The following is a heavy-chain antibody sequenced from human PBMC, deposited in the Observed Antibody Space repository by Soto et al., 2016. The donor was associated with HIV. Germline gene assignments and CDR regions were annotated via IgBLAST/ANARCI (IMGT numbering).Heavy chain of an antibody. J-gene: IGHJ4*02. D-gene: IGHD3-10*01. CDR2: INPNSGDT. V-gene: IGHV1-2*02. CDR1: GYIFTSYY. CDR3: ARGVRRFGESNTELDS. Sequence: QVQLLQSGAGVKKPGASVKVSCKTSGYIFTSYYLHWVRQAPGQGLEWMGWINPNSGDTNFAQKFQDRVAMTSTTSIATASMELRRLKSDDTATYYCARGVRRFGESNTELDSWGQGTPVTVSS.